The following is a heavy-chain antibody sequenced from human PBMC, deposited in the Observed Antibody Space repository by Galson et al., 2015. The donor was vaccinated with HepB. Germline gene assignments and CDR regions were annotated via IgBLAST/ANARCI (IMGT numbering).Heavy chain of an antibody. Sequence: SLRLSCAASGFTFSSYGMHWVRQAPGKGLEWVAVISYDGSNKYYADSVKGRFTISRDNSKNTLYLQMNILRAEDTAVYYCARSGIAAAGILCWFDPWGQGTLVTVSS. V-gene: IGHV3-30*03. CDR1: GFTFSSYG. J-gene: IGHJ5*02. D-gene: IGHD6-13*01. CDR2: ISYDGSNK. CDR3: ARSGIAAAGILCWFDP.